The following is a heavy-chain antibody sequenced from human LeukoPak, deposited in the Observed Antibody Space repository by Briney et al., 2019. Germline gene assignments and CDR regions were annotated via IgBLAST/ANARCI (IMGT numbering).Heavy chain of an antibody. CDR3: ARPRSGSYFDY. D-gene: IGHD1-26*01. CDR1: GYSISSGYY. V-gene: IGHV4-38-2*01. Sequence: SETLSLTCVVSGYSISSGYYWGWIRQPPGKGLEWIGSIYHSGSTYYNPSLKSRVTISVDTSKNQFSLKLSSVTAADTAVYYCARPRSGSYFDYWGQGTLVTVSS. J-gene: IGHJ4*02. CDR2: IYHSGST.